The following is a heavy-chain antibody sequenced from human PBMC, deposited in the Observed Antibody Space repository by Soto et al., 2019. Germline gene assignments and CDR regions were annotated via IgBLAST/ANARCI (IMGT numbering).Heavy chain of an antibody. D-gene: IGHD1-7*01. Sequence: GGSLRLSCAASGFTFSSYWMSWVRQAPGKGLEWVAHTRQDGGQEYYVDSVKGRFTISRDNAKNSLYLQMNSLRVEDTAVYYCARGITGTDFDYWGQGTLVTVSS. J-gene: IGHJ4*02. V-gene: IGHV3-7*03. CDR1: GFTFSSYW. CDR3: ARGITGTDFDY. CDR2: TRQDGGQE.